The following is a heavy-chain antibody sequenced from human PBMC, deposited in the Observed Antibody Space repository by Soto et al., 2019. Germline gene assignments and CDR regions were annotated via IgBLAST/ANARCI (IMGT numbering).Heavy chain of an antibody. Sequence: QVQVVQSGAEVKEPGASVKVSCKASGYSSSNYYTHWVRQAPGQGLEWMGIVNPNGESTNYAQRFQGRVALTRDTSTNTDYMELSRLTSDDTAIYFCASVTTIWSNWGQRTLVTVSS. J-gene: IGHJ4*02. CDR3: ASVTTIWSN. CDR2: VNPNGEST. D-gene: IGHD2-21*02. V-gene: IGHV1-46*01. CDR1: GYSSSNYY.